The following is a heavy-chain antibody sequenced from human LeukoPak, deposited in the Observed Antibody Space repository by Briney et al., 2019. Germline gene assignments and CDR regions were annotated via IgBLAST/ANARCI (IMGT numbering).Heavy chain of an antibody. CDR1: GFTFSNYW. J-gene: IGHJ4*02. V-gene: IGHV3-74*01. Sequence: GGSLRLSCAASGFTFSNYWMHWVRQVPGKGLVCVSRINIDGTSTSYADSVKGRFTISRDNAKNALYLQMNSLRAEDTAVYYCARGSSGWYGIDYWGQGAWSTSPQ. CDR3: ARGSSGWYGIDY. D-gene: IGHD6-19*01. CDR2: INIDGTST.